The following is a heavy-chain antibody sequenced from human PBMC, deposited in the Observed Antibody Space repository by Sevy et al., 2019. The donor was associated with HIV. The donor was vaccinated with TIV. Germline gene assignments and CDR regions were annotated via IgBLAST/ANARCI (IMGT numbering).Heavy chain of an antibody. V-gene: IGHV4-34*01. CDR2: INHSGIT. Sequence: SETLSLTCTVHDEPFSGYYLSWIRQPPGKGLEWIGEINHSGITHYNPSLKSRVTLSVDTSKNHFSLKLSSVTAADTAVYYCVRQDLATAAPRPYWGQGSLVTVSS. CDR1: DEPFSGYY. CDR3: VRQDLATAAPRPY. J-gene: IGHJ4*02. D-gene: IGHD6-6*01.